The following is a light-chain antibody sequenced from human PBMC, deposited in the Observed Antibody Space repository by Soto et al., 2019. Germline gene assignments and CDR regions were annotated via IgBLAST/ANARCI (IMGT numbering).Light chain of an antibody. Sequence: QSALTQPPSASGSPGQSVTISCTGTSSDVGGYNYVSWYQQHPGKAPKLMIYEVSKRPSGVPDRFSGSKSGNTASLTVSGLQAEDEADYYCQSYVGGSEVFGGGTKLTVL. CDR2: EVS. V-gene: IGLV2-8*01. CDR1: SSDVGGYNY. J-gene: IGLJ2*01. CDR3: QSYVGGSEV.